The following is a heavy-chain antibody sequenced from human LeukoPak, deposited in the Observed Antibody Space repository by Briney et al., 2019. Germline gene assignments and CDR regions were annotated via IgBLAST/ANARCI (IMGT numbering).Heavy chain of an antibody. CDR3: ARRLTQYDCFDP. CDR1: GDSVSSNSVT. Sequence: SQTLSLTCATSGDSVSSNSVTWNWIRQSPSRGLEWLGRTYYRSTWYNDYAVSVRGRITVNPDTSKNQFSLHLNSVTPEDTAVYYCARRLTQYDCFDPWGQGILVAVSS. V-gene: IGHV6-1*01. D-gene: IGHD2-2*01. CDR2: TYYRSTWYN. J-gene: IGHJ5*02.